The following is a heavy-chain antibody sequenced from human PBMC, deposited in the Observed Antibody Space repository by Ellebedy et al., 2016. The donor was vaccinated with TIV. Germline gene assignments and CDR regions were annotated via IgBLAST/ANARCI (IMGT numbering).Heavy chain of an antibody. V-gene: IGHV3-21*01. CDR2: TSSSSSYI. Sequence: PGGSLRLSCAASGFTFSSFGMNWVRQAPGKGLEWVSSTSSSSSYIYYADSVKGRFTISRDNVKKTLYLQMNNLRAEDNAVYHCARGAGTGMTKATFDPWGKGIVVTVSS. D-gene: IGHD4-11*01. CDR1: GFTFSSFG. J-gene: IGHJ5*02. CDR3: ARGAGTGMTKATFDP.